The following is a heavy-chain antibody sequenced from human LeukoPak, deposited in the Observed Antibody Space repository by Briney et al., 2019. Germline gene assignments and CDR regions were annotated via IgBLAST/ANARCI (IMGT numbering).Heavy chain of an antibody. J-gene: IGHJ4*02. D-gene: IGHD3-10*01. CDR2: INSDGSST. CDR3: TRDLPVPSLVRGIIIYGLIDY. V-gene: IGHV3-74*01. CDR1: GFTFSGYW. Sequence: QPGGSLRLSCAASGFTFSGYWMHWVRQAPGKGLVWVSRINSDGSSTSYADSVKGRFTTSRDNAKSSLYLQMNSLRAEDTALYYCTRDLPVPSLVRGIIIYGLIDYWGQGTLVTVSS.